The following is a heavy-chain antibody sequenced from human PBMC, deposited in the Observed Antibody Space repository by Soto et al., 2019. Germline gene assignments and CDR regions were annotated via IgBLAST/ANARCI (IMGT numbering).Heavy chain of an antibody. D-gene: IGHD3-22*01. CDR3: ARDKDYYDSSGSGWFDP. J-gene: IGHJ5*02. Sequence: QVQLVQSGAEVKKPGASVKVSCKASGYTFTSYGISWVRQAPGQGLEWMGWISAYNGNTNYAQKLQGRVTMTTDTSTSTAYMELRSLRYDDTAVYYCARDKDYYDSSGSGWFDPWGQGTLVTVSS. V-gene: IGHV1-18*04. CDR2: ISAYNGNT. CDR1: GYTFTSYG.